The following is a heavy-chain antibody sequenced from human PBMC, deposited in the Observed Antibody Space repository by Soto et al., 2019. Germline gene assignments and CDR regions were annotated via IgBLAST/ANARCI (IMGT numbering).Heavy chain of an antibody. Sequence: GGSLRLSCSASVFTFSSYAMHWVRQAPGKGLEYVSAISSNGGSTYSSDSVDGRLTISRDNSKNTLYLQMSSLRAEDTAVYYCVKGDNYYDFWSGYRGPDAFDIWGQGTMVTVSS. CDR1: VFTFSSYA. V-gene: IGHV3-64D*06. CDR3: VKGDNYYDFWSGYRGPDAFDI. J-gene: IGHJ3*02. D-gene: IGHD3-3*01. CDR2: ISSNGGST.